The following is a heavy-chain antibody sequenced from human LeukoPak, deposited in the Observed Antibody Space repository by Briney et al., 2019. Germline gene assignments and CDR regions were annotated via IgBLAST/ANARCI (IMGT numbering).Heavy chain of an antibody. CDR1: GFTFNSYE. D-gene: IGHD6-19*01. CDR2: ISSSGSTI. J-gene: IGHJ4*02. Sequence: GGSLRLSCAASGFTFNSYEMNWVRQAPGKGLEWVSYISSSGSTIYYADSVKGRFTISRDNAKNSLYLQMNSLRAEDTAVYYCAREAVAGAGFDYWGQGTLVTVSS. CDR3: AREAVAGAGFDY. V-gene: IGHV3-48*03.